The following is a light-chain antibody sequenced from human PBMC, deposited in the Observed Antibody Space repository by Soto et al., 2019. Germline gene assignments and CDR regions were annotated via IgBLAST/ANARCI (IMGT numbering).Light chain of an antibody. V-gene: IGKV3-20*01. J-gene: IGKJ5*01. Sequence: EIVLTQSPGTLSLSPGERATLSCRASQSVSSSYLAWYQQKPGQAPRLLIYGASSRATGIPDRFSGSGSGTDFTLPISRLEPEDFAVYYCRQYGSSPPITFGQGTRLEIK. CDR3: RQYGSSPPIT. CDR2: GAS. CDR1: QSVSSSY.